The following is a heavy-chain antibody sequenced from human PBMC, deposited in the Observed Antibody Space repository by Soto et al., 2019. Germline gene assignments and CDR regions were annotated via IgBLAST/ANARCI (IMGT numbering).Heavy chain of an antibody. V-gene: IGHV1-46*01. D-gene: IGHD1-7*01. CDR3: ARDFDGTTDAFDF. J-gene: IGHJ3*01. Sequence: QVQLVQSGAEVKKPGASVKLSCKASGYIFTNHYMHWVRQAPGQGLEWMGIINPRSGSASYAQKFQDTVTMTRDTSTSTVYMELRSLRAEDTAVYYCARDFDGTTDAFDFWGQGTMVTVSS. CDR2: INPRSGSA. CDR1: GYIFTNHY.